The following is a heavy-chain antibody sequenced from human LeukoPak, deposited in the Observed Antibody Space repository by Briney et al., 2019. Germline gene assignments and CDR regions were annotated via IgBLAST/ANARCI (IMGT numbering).Heavy chain of an antibody. D-gene: IGHD2-2*01. CDR3: AGVCSSTSCYDAFDI. CDR1: GGSFSGYY. CDR2: INHSGST. V-gene: IGHV4-34*01. Sequence: SETLSLTCAVYGGSFSGYYWSWIRQPPGKGLEWIGEINHSGSTNYNPSLKSRVTISVDTSKNQFSLKLSSVTAADTAVYYCAGVCSSTSCYDAFDIWGQGTMVTVSS. J-gene: IGHJ3*02.